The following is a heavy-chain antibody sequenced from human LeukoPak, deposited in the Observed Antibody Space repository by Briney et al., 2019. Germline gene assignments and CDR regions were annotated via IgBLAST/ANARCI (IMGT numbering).Heavy chain of an antibody. CDR3: ARGGSSTYIDY. Sequence: GASVTVSCKASGFTFTSYGFTWVRQAPGQGLEWMGWISGYNGNTSYAQKLQGRVTMTTDTSTRTAYMELRSLRSDDTAVYYCARGGSSTYIDYWGQGTLVTVSS. D-gene: IGHD2-2*01. CDR1: GFTFTSYG. CDR2: ISGYNGNT. V-gene: IGHV1-18*01. J-gene: IGHJ4*02.